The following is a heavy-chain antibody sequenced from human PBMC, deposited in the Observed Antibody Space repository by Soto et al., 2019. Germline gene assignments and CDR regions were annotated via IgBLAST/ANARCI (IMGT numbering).Heavy chain of an antibody. CDR1: GGSISNYY. Sequence: SETLSLTCTVSGGSISNYYWSWIRQPPGKGLEWIGEIYYSGSTNYNPSLKSRVTISVDKSKNQFSLKLSSVTAADTAVYYCARATMGGSSWPFDYWGQGTLVTVSS. V-gene: IGHV4-59*12. J-gene: IGHJ4*02. CDR3: ARATMGGSSWPFDY. CDR2: IYYSGST. D-gene: IGHD6-13*01.